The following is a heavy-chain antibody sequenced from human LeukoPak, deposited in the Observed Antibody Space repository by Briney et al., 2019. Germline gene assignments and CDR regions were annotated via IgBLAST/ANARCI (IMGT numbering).Heavy chain of an antibody. V-gene: IGHV4-59*08. CDR1: GGSISSYY. J-gene: IGHJ4*02. CDR3: ARLRPSIGAAGTFDY. Sequence: SSETLSLTCTVSGGSISSYYWSWIRQPPGKGLEWIGYIYYTGSTKYNASLKSRDTISVDTSKNQFSLKVSSVTAADTAVYYCARLRPSIGAAGTFDYWGQGTLVTVSS. D-gene: IGHD6-13*01. CDR2: IYYTGST.